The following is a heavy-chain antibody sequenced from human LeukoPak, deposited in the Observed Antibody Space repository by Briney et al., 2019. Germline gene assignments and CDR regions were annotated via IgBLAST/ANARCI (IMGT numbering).Heavy chain of an antibody. CDR1: GFTFDDYA. V-gene: IGHV3-43D*03. Sequence: PGGSLRLSXAASGFTFDDYAMHWVRQAPGKGLEWVSLISWDGGSTYYADSVKGRFTISRDNSKNSLYLQMNSLRAEDTALYYCARGVLYYYYMDVWGKGTTVTVSS. J-gene: IGHJ6*03. CDR3: ARGVLYYYYMDV. CDR2: ISWDGGST.